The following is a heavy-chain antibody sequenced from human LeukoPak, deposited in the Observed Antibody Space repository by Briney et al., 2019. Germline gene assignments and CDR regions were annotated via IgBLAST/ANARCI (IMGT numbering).Heavy chain of an antibody. V-gene: IGHV4-59*01. CDR2: IYYSGST. D-gene: IGHD5-18*01. CDR1: GGSISSYY. J-gene: IGHJ4*02. Sequence: SETLSLTCTVSGGSISSYYWSWIRQPPGKGLEWTGYIYYSGSTNYNPSLKSRVTISVDTSKNQFSLKLSSVTAADTAVYYCARGRAGLWPDYWGQGTLVTVSS. CDR3: ARGRAGLWPDY.